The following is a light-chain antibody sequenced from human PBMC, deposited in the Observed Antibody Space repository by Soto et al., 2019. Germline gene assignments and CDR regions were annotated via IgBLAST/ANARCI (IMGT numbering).Light chain of an antibody. CDR1: QSVSSSN. CDR2: GAS. Sequence: EIVLTQSPATLSLSPGERATPSCRASQSVSSSNLAWYQQKPGQAPRLLIYGASSRATGIPDRFSGSGSGTDFTLTISRLEPEDFAVYYCQQYGSSGTFGQGTKVDIK. V-gene: IGKV3-20*01. J-gene: IGKJ1*01. CDR3: QQYGSSGT.